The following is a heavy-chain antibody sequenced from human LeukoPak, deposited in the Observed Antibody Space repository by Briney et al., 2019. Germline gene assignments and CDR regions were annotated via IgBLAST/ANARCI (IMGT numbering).Heavy chain of an antibody. Sequence: KPSETLSLTCTVSGGSIRSGGFYWSWLRQHPGQGLDWIGYIYYSGSTYYNPSLKSRVIISVDTSKNQFSLKLSSVTAADTAVYYCARDRDGYSYGRTFDYWGQGTLVTVSS. J-gene: IGHJ4*02. CDR1: GGSIRSGGFY. V-gene: IGHV4-31*03. CDR2: IYYSGST. D-gene: IGHD5-18*01. CDR3: ARDRDGYSYGRTFDY.